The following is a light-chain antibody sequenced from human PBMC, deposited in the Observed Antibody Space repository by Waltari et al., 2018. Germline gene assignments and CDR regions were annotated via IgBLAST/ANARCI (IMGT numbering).Light chain of an antibody. J-gene: IGKJ2*03. CDR1: LIVGRF. Sequence: EIVLTQSPVTLSLSPGQRATLSCRASLIVGRFLAWYQQKPGQAHRLRIYDASNRAAGVPARFSASGSGTDFTLTLSSLEPEDFAVYYCQQRSNWPYSFGQGTKLEIK. CDR3: QQRSNWPYS. CDR2: DAS. V-gene: IGKV3-11*01.